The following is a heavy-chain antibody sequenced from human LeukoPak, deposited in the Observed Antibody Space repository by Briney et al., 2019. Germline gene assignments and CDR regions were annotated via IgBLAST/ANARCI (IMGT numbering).Heavy chain of an antibody. D-gene: IGHD5-12*01. Sequence: GGSLRLSCAASGFTFSNAWMSWVRQAPGKGLEWVGRIKSKTDGGTTDYAAPVKGRFTISRDDSKNTLYLQMNSLKTEDTAVYYCTTDSGYDSSGFDYWGQGTLVTVSS. CDR2: IKSKTDGGTT. J-gene: IGHJ4*02. V-gene: IGHV3-15*01. CDR1: GFTFSNAW. CDR3: TTDSGYDSSGFDY.